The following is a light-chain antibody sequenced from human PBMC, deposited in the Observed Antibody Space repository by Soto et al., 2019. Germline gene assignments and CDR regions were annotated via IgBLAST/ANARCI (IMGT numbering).Light chain of an antibody. CDR3: QQYVSSVT. CDR2: VAS. J-gene: IGKJ1*01. V-gene: IGKV3-20*01. Sequence: EIVLTQSPGSLSLSPGERATLSCRASQSVDSSFFAWYQQKPGQAPRLLIYVASNRATGIPDRFSGRGSGTDFTLTISRLEPEDCAVYYCQQYVSSVTFGQGTKVEIK. CDR1: QSVDSSF.